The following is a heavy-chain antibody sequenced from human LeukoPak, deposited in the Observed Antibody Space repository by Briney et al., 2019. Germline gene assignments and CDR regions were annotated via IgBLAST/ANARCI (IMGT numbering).Heavy chain of an antibody. V-gene: IGHV3-9*01. D-gene: IGHD6-13*01. CDR3: AKDIAAAGMGVFDC. CDR1: GFTFDDYA. J-gene: IGHJ4*02. Sequence: PGRSLRLSCAASGFTFDDYAMHWVRQAPGKGLEWFSGISWNSGSIGYADSVKGRFTISRDNAKNSLYLQMNSLRAEDTALYYCAKDIAAAGMGVFDCWGQGTLVTVSS. CDR2: ISWNSGSI.